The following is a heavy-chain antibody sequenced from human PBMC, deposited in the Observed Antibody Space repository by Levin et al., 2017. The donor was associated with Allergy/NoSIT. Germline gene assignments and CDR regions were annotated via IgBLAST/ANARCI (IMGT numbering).Heavy chain of an antibody. V-gene: IGHV4-4*02. D-gene: IGHD5-12*01. J-gene: IGHJ4*02. Sequence: PGGSLRLSCAVSGGSISSSNWWTWVRQPPGKGLEWIGEIYHSGSTNYNPSLKSRVSISVDKSKSQFSLNLSSVTAADTAVYYCARDQGVTTITSGAFDYWGQGTLVTVSS. CDR1: GGSISSSNW. CDR3: ARDQGVTTITSGAFDY. CDR2: IYHSGST.